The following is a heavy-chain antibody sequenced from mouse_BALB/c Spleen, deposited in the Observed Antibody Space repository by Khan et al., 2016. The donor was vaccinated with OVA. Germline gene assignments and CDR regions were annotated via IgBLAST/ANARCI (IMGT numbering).Heavy chain of an antibody. Sequence: EVQLQESGPGLVKPSQSLSLTCTVTGYSITSDYAWNWIRQFPGNKLEWMGYISYSGSTSYNPSLKSRISITRDTSKNQFFLQLNSVTPEATATHYHASRSYYCYWYFDVWGSGSAFTLSS. CDR1: GYSITSDYA. V-gene: IGHV3-2*02. J-gene: IGHJ1*01. CDR3: ASRSYYCYWYFDV. D-gene: IGHD2-10*01. CDR2: ISYSGST.